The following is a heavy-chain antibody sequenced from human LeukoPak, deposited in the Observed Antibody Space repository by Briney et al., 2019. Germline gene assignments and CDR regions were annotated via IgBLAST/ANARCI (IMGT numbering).Heavy chain of an antibody. CDR2: IYYSGST. V-gene: IGHV4-31*03. CDR1: RGSISSSGYY. Sequence: SETLSLTCTASRGSISSSGYYWGWIRQHPGKDMEWIGYIYYSGSTYYNPSLKSRITISVDTSKNQFSLKVSSVTAADTAVYYCARGPSWSPDAFDIWGQGTMVTVSS. J-gene: IGHJ3*02. CDR3: ARGPSWSPDAFDI.